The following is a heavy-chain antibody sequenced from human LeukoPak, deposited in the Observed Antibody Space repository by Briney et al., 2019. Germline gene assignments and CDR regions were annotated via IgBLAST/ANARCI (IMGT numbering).Heavy chain of an antibody. J-gene: IGHJ4*02. CDR2: IRSKANSYAT. D-gene: IGHD5-18*01. CDR1: GFIFSGSA. CDR3: TVDTGIAGIDY. V-gene: IGHV3-73*01. Sequence: TGGSLRLSCAASGFIFSGSAMHWVRQASGKGLEWVGRIRSKANSYATTYAASVKGRFTISRDDSKNTAYLQMNSLKTEDTAVYYCTVDTGIAGIDYWGQGTLVTVSS.